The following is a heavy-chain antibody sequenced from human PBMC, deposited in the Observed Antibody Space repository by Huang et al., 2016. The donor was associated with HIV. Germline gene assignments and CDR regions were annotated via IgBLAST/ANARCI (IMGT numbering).Heavy chain of an antibody. CDR1: GCTFSSYG. D-gene: IGHD6-13*01. Sequence: QVQLVESGGGVVQPGRSLRISCAASGCTFSSYGMHWVRQAPGKGLEWVAVISYDGKTKYYADSVKGRFSISRDNSKTTVYLQLNSLRVEDTAVYYCAKGGSAAAVLDFWGQGTLVTVSS. CDR3: AKGGSAAAVLDF. J-gene: IGHJ4*02. V-gene: IGHV3-30*18. CDR2: ISYDGKTK.